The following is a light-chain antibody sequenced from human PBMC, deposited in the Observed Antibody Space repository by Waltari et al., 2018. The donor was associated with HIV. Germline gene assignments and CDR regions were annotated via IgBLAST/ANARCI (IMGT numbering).Light chain of an antibody. CDR2: DVT. CDR3: CSYAGNYAWV. V-gene: IGLV2-11*01. J-gene: IGLJ3*02. Sequence: QSALTQPRSVSGSPGQSVTISCTGTSSDVGAYKFVSWYQQHPGKAPKLLIYDVTTRPSVVPDRCSGSKSGNSASLIISGLQAGDEAHYFCCSYAGNYAWVFGGGTKLTVL. CDR1: SSDVGAYKF.